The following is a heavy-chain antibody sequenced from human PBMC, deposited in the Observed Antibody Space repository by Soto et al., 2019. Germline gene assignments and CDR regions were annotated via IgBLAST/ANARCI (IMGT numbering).Heavy chain of an antibody. CDR1: GYSFSIYW. J-gene: IGHJ5*02. D-gene: IGHD5-18*01. Sequence: GESLKISCKGSGYSFSIYWIAWVRHMPGKGLEWMGIIYPGDSDTRYSPSFQGQVTISADKSIDTAYLQWSSLKASDTAMYYCARYGCRGLVDTADNWFGPWGEGTLVPVSS. CDR3: ARYGCRGLVDTADNWFGP. CDR2: IYPGDSDT. V-gene: IGHV5-51*01.